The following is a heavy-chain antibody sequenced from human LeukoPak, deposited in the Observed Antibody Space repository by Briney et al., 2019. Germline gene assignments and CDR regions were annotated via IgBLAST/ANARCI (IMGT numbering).Heavy chain of an antibody. Sequence: SETLSPTCTVSGGSINSYYWSWIRQPPGKGLEWIGYIYTSGSTNYNPSLKSRVTISVDTSKNQFSLKLSSVTAADTAVYYCATGWSRSLQVPFDPWGQGTLVTVSS. D-gene: IGHD6-6*01. CDR2: IYTSGST. CDR3: ATGWSRSLQVPFDP. J-gene: IGHJ5*02. V-gene: IGHV4-4*09. CDR1: GGSINSYY.